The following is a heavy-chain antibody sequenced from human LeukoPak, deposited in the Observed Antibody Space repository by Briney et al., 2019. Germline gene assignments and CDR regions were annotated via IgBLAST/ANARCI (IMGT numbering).Heavy chain of an antibody. D-gene: IGHD3-22*01. J-gene: IGHJ1*01. CDR2: VTGTGGST. Sequence: GGSLRLSCAASGFTFSSYAMSWVRQAPGKGLEWVSAVTGTGGSTYYADSVKGRFTISRDNSKNTLYLQMNSLRAADTAVYYCAQAADSSGYGYFRHWGQGTLVTVSS. CDR1: GFTFSSYA. V-gene: IGHV3-23*01. CDR3: AQAADSSGYGYFRH.